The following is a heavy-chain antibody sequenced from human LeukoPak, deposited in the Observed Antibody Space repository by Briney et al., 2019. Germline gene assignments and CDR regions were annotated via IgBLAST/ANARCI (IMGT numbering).Heavy chain of an antibody. CDR1: GGSFSGYY. V-gene: IGHV4-34*01. J-gene: IGHJ3*02. D-gene: IGHD5-24*01. CDR3: ARFRIAAAGTWARRDGYNYAFDI. Sequence: PSETLSLTCAVYGGSFSGYYWSWIRQPPGKGLEWIGEINHSGSTNYNPSLKSRVTISVDTSKNQFSLKLSSVTAADTAVYYCARFRIAAAGTWARRDGYNYAFDIWGQGTMVTVSS. CDR2: INHSGST.